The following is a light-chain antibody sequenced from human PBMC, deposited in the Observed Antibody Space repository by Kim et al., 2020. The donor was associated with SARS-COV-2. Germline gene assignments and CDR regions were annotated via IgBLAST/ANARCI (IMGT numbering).Light chain of an antibody. Sequence: QLVVTQSPSASASLGASVKLTCSVSSEHADYSVAWHQQKPERGPQFLMRVYSNGAHKKGDGIPNRFSGSSSGADRYLIISSLQSEDEADYFCQTWGTGIQVFGGGTQLTVL. J-gene: IGLJ2*01. CDR2: VYSNGAH. CDR3: QTWGTGIQV. CDR1: SEHADYS. V-gene: IGLV4-69*01.